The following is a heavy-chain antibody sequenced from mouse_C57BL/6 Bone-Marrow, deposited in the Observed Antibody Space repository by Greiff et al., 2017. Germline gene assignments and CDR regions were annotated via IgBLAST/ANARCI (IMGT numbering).Heavy chain of an antibody. CDR2: IDPENGDT. J-gene: IGHJ2*01. V-gene: IGHV14-4*01. Sequence: VHVKQSGAELVRPGASVKLSCTASGFNIKDDYMHWVKQRPEQGLEWIGWIDPENGDTEYASKFQGKATITADTSSNTAYLQLSSLTSEDTAVYYCTKALDYWGQGTTLTVSS. CDR3: TKALDY. CDR1: GFNIKDDY.